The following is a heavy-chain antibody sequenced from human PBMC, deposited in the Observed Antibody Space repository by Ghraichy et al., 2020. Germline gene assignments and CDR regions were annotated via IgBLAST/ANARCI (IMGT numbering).Heavy chain of an antibody. CDR2: ISGSGGST. CDR3: ATPSLPAGRRYYFDY. V-gene: IGHV3-23*01. CDR1: GFTFSSYA. D-gene: IGHD2-21*02. Sequence: GVLNISCAASGFTFSSYAMSWVRQAPGKGLEWVSAISGSGGSTYYADSVKGRFTISRDNSKNTLYLQMNSLRAEDTAVYYCATPSLPAGRRYYFDYWGQGTLVTVSS. J-gene: IGHJ4*02.